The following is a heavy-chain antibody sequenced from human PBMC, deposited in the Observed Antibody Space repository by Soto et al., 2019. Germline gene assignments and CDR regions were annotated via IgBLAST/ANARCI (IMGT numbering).Heavy chain of an antibody. J-gene: IGHJ3*02. D-gene: IGHD3-10*01. CDR3: ASGLCYLLGGCAFDI. CDR1: GYTFTTYV. Sequence: QVQLVQSGAEVKKPGASVKVSCKASGYTFTTYVIQWVRQAPGQRLEWLGWINAGNGDTRYSQNFQGRVTMTTDTSTSTAYMELRSLRSDDTAVYYCASGLCYLLGGCAFDIWGQGTMVTVSS. CDR2: INAGNGDT. V-gene: IGHV1-3*01.